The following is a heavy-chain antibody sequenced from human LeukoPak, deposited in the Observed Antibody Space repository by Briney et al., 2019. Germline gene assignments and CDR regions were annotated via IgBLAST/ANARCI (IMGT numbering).Heavy chain of an antibody. D-gene: IGHD6-6*01. CDR1: GFTFSNAW. CDR2: IKSKTDGGTT. J-gene: IGHJ4*02. CDR3: AKEKHSTSSELFFYSFDY. Sequence: GGSLRLSCAASGFTFSNAWMSWVRQAPGKGLEWVGRIKSKTDGGTTDYAAPVKGRFTISRDDSKNTLYLQMNSLKTEDTAVYYCAKEKHSTSSELFFYSFDYWGQGALVTVSS. V-gene: IGHV3-15*01.